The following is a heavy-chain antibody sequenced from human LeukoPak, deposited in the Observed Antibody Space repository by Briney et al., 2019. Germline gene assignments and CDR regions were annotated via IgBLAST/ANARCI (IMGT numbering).Heavy chain of an antibody. Sequence: ASVKVSCKASGYTFTSYGISWVRQAPGQGLEWMGWISAYNGNTNYAQKLQGRVTMTRNTSISTAYMYLSSLRSEDTAVYYCARECRSGGSGSFDYWGQGSLVTVSS. V-gene: IGHV1-18*01. CDR3: ARECRSGGSGSFDY. D-gene: IGHD2-15*01. CDR1: GYTFTSYG. J-gene: IGHJ4*02. CDR2: ISAYNGNT.